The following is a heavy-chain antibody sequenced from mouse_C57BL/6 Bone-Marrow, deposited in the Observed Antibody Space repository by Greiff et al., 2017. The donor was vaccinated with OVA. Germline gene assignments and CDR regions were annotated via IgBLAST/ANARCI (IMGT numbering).Heavy chain of an antibody. CDR2: ISYDGSN. V-gene: IGHV3-6*01. CDR1: GYSITSGYY. CDR3: ARGGYYAMDY. Sequence: EVQLQQSGPGLVKPSQSLSLTCSVTGYSITSGYYWNWIRQFPGNKLEWMGYISYDGSNNYNPSLKNRISITRDPSKNQFFLKLNSVTTEDTATYYCARGGYYAMDYWGQGTSVTVSS. J-gene: IGHJ4*01.